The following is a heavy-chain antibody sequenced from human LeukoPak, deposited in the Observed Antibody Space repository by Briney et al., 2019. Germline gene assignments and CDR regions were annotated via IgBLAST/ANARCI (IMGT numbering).Heavy chain of an antibody. CDR2: IYSGGST. Sequence: PGGSLRLSCAASGFTFSTYAMSWVRQAPGKGLEWVSVIYSGGSTYYADSVKGRFTISRDNSKNTLYLQMNSLRAEDTAVYYCARGRYSSGLIDYWGQGTLVTVSS. D-gene: IGHD6-19*01. CDR1: GFTFSTYA. CDR3: ARGRYSSGLIDY. J-gene: IGHJ4*02. V-gene: IGHV3-66*01.